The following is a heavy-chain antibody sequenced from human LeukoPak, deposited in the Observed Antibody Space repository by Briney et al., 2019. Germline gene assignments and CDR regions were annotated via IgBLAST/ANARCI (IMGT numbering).Heavy chain of an antibody. CDR2: IRYDGSNK. V-gene: IGHV3-30*02. Sequence: GGSLRLSCAASGFTFSSYGMQWIRQAPGKGLEWVAFIRYDGSNKYYADSVKGRYTISRDNSKNTLYLQMNSLRAEDTAVYYCAKDPRQDTSSGYYLDYWGQGTLVTVSS. J-gene: IGHJ4*02. CDR3: AKDPRQDTSSGYYLDY. CDR1: GFTFSSYG. D-gene: IGHD3-22*01.